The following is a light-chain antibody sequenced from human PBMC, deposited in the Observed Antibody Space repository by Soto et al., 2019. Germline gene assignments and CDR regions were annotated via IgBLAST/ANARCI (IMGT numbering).Light chain of an antibody. Sequence: QSALTQPACVSGSRGQSITISCTGTSSDVGGYNYVSWYQQHPGKAPKLMIYDVSNRPSGVSNRFSGSKSGNTASLTISGLQAEDEADYYCSSYTSSSTLVFGGGTKLTGL. CDR2: DVS. V-gene: IGLV2-14*01. J-gene: IGLJ2*01. CDR1: SSDVGGYNY. CDR3: SSYTSSSTLV.